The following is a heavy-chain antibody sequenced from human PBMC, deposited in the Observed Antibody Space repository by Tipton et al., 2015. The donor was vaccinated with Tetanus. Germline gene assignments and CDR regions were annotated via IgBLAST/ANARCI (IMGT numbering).Heavy chain of an antibody. CDR1: GYTFTSYD. CDR2: MNPNSGNT. CDR3: AGARSIAARLSVAY. Sequence: QLVQSEAEVKKPGASVKVSCKASGYTFTSYDINWVRQATGQGLEWMGWMNPNSGNTGYAQKFQGRVTMTRNTSISTAYMELSSLRSEDTAVYCCAGARSIAARLSVAYWGQGTLVTVSS. D-gene: IGHD6-6*01. J-gene: IGHJ4*02. V-gene: IGHV1-8*01.